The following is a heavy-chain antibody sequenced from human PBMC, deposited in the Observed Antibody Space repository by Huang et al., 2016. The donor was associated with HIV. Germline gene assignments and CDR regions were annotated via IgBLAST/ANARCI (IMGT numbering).Heavy chain of an antibody. CDR2: VFYGGNT. J-gene: IGHJ3*01. V-gene: IGHV4-39*01. Sequence: QLQLQESGPGLVRPSETLSLTCSVSGGSVNSGYYYWGWIRQPPGKGLEWIVSVFYGGNTFYHPSLKSRVSMSVDTSKKRFSLNLSSVTAADTAVYFCARLPFDYVWGTQRQTALDELDVWGQGTMVTVSS. CDR1: GGSVNSGYYY. CDR3: ARLPFDYVWGTQRQTALDELDV. D-gene: IGHD3-16*01.